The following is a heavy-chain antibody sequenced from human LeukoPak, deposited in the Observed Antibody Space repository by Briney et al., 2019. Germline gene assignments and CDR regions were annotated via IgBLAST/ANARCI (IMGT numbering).Heavy chain of an antibody. V-gene: IGHV4-4*09. D-gene: IGHD3-16*02. CDR3: ARREISSGMDV. CDR1: GGSISIFY. CDR2: IYASGVP. Sequence: SETLSLTCTVSGGSISIFYWSWIRQPPGKGLEWIGYIYASGVPNYNPSLRSRVTVSLDTSKNLFSLKLSSVTAADTAVYYCARREISSGMDVWGKGTTVTVSS. J-gene: IGHJ6*04.